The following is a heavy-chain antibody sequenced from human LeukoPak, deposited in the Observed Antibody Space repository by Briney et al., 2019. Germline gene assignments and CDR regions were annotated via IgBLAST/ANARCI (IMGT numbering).Heavy chain of an antibody. CDR3: TRHHDYGDKIDY. CDR1: GGSFTSASHY. D-gene: IGHD4-23*01. V-gene: IGHV4-39*01. J-gene: IGHJ4*02. CDR2: IHYSGST. Sequence: PSETLSLTCTVSGGSFTSASHYWAWIRQPPGRGLEWIGSIHYSGSTYYSPSLKRRLTISGDTSKSQFSLKLTFVTAADTAVYYCTRHHDYGDKIDYWGQGTLVTVSS.